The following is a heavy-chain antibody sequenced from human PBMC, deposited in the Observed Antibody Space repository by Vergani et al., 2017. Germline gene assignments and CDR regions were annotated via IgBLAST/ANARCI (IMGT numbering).Heavy chain of an antibody. CDR1: GFTFDDYA. J-gene: IGHJ6*02. D-gene: IGHD6-6*01. CDR3: AKDGQYNYYGMDV. CDR2: ISWNSGSI. Sequence: EVQLVESGGGLVQPGRSLRLSCAASGFTFDDYAMHWVRQAPGKGLEWVSGISWNSGSIGYADSVKGRFTISRDSAKNSLYLQMNSLRAEDTALYYCAKDGQYNYYGMDVWGQGTTVTVSS. V-gene: IGHV3-9*01.